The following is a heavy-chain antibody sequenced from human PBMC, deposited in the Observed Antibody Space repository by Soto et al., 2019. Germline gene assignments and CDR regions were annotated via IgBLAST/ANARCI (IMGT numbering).Heavy chain of an antibody. CDR2: ISAYDANT. CDR1: GYTFVTYG. J-gene: IGHJ3*02. CDR3: ARRAWENSDAFDI. Sequence: GFGVKQPGASVKVSCKASGYTFVTYGCTWVRQAPGQELEWMGWISAYDANTKYTQKLQGRVTMTTDTSTSTAYMELRSLRSDDTAVYYCARRAWENSDAFDIWGQGAMVTVSS. D-gene: IGHD1-26*01. V-gene: IGHV1-18*04.